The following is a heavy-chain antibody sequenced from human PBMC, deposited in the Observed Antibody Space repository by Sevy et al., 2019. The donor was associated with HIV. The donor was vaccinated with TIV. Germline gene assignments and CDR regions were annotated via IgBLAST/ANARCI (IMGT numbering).Heavy chain of an antibody. Sequence: ASVKVSCKASGYIFTDYYIHWVRQAPGQGLEWMAWINSDSGVTNYAQRFQGEVTVTRDTSLSTAYLELGRLKPNDTAIYYCARLTTQPTSDLYGMDVWGQGTRVTVSS. CDR3: ARLTTQPTSDLYGMDV. J-gene: IGHJ6*02. D-gene: IGHD4-4*01. CDR1: GYIFTDYY. V-gene: IGHV1-2*02. CDR2: INSDSGVT.